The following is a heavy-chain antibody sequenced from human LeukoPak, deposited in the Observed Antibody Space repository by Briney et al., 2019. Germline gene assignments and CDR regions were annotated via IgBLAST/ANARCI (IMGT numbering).Heavy chain of an antibody. CDR2: IKQDGSEK. CDR1: GFTFSSYW. Sequence: GGSLRLSCAASGFTFSSYWMSWVRQAPGKGLEWVANIKQDGSEKFYVDSVKGRFTISRDNAKNSLYLQMNSLRAEDTAVYYCARDPHYGAGYYYYYYMDVWGKGTTVTVSS. V-gene: IGHV3-7*01. D-gene: IGHD3-10*01. J-gene: IGHJ6*03. CDR3: ARDPHYGAGYYYYYYMDV.